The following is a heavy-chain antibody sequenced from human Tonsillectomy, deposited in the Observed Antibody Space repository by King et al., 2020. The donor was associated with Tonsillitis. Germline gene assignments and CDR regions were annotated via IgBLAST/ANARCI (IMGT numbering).Heavy chain of an antibody. CDR2: IKQDGXEK. V-gene: IGHV3-7*03. J-gene: IGHJ3*02. CDR3: ARDQGAFDI. Sequence: QLVESGGGLVQPGGSLRLSCAVSGFTLSSYWMTWVRQAPGKGLEWVANIKQDGXEKYYVDSVKGRFTISRDNAKNSLYLQINSLRAEDTAVYYCARDQGAFDIWGQGTMVTVSS. CDR1: GFTLSSYW.